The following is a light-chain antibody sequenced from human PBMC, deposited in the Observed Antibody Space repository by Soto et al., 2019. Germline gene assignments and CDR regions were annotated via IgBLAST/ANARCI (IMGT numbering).Light chain of an antibody. CDR2: GAF. V-gene: IGKV3-15*01. CDR1: QSVSSN. Sequence: EIVMTQSPVTLSVSPGERVTLSCRASQSVSSNLAWYQQKPGQAPSLLIYGAFTRATGIPARFSGTGSGTEFSLTTSSLQSEDFALYYCQQSNDWPLTFGQGTKVDI. J-gene: IGKJ1*01. CDR3: QQSNDWPLT.